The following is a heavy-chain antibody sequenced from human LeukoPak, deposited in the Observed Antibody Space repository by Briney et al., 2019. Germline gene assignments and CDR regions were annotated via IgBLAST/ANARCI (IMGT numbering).Heavy chain of an antibody. D-gene: IGHD6-13*01. CDR1: GGSFSGYY. J-gene: IGHJ6*03. CDR3: ALKAAGYYYYMDV. CDR2: INHSGGT. Sequence: SETLSLTCAVYGGSFSGYYWSWIRQPPGKGLEWIGEINHSGGTNYNPSLKSRVTISVDTSKNQFSLKLSSVTAADTAVYYCALKAAGYYYYMDVWGKGTTVTVSS. V-gene: IGHV4-34*01.